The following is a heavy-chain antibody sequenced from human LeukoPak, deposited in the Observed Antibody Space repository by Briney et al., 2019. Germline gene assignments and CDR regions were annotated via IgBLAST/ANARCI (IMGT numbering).Heavy chain of an antibody. J-gene: IGHJ4*02. CDR2: INPNSGDT. D-gene: IGHD5-18*01. Sequence: ASVKVSCKASGYTFTGYYMHWLRQAPGQGLEWVGWINPNSGDTRYAQKFQGRVTMTRDTSITTAYKELSTLRSDDTAVYYCAAPGYSYGYVLDHWGQGTPVTVSS. CDR1: GYTFTGYY. V-gene: IGHV1-2*02. CDR3: AAPGYSYGYVLDH.